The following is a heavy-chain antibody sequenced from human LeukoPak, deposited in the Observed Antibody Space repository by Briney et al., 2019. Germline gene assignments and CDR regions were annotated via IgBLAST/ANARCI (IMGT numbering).Heavy chain of an antibody. CDR3: ATPRAYSSGWYPRVTEEYYFDY. J-gene: IGHJ4*02. V-gene: IGHV1-24*01. CDR1: GYTLTELS. D-gene: IGHD6-19*01. CDR2: FDPEDGET. Sequence: ASVKVSCKVSGYTLTELSMHWVRQAPGKGLEWMGSFDPEDGETIYAQKVQGRVTMTEDTSTDTAYMELSSLRSEDTAVYYCATPRAYSSGWYPRVTEEYYFDYWGQGTLVTVSS.